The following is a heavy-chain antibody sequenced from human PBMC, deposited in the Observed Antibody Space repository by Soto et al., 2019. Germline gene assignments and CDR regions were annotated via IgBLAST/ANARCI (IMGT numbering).Heavy chain of an antibody. CDR1: GGSISSYY. CDR3: ARDRKYGSGSYYDYGMDV. Sequence: PWETLSLTCTVSGGSISSYYWSWIRQPPVKVLEWIGYIYYSGSTNYNPSLKSRVTISVDTSKNQFSLKLSSVTAADTAVYYCARDRKYGSGSYYDYGMDVWAQGTTVT. V-gene: IGHV4-59*01. CDR2: IYYSGST. D-gene: IGHD3-10*01. J-gene: IGHJ6*02.